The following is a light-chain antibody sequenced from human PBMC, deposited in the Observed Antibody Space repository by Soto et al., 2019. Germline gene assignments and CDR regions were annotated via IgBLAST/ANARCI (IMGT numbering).Light chain of an antibody. Sequence: DIQMTQSPSTLSASVVDRVTITCLASQSISDWVAWYQQKPGKAPKLLIHKASSLADGVPSRFSGRGSGTEFTLTISSLRPDDFATYYCHQYNTYVLTFGGGTKVDIK. V-gene: IGKV1-5*03. CDR1: QSISDW. CDR3: HQYNTYVLT. CDR2: KAS. J-gene: IGKJ4*01.